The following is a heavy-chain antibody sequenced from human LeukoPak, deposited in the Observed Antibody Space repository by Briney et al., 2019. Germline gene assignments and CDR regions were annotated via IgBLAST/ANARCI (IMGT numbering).Heavy chain of an antibody. J-gene: IGHJ4*02. CDR2: INPNSGAT. CDR1: GSTLTDYY. CDR3: ARVGGGLYGFLTGHDY. D-gene: IGHD3-9*01. Sequence: ASVKVSCKASGSTLTDYYLHWVRQAPGQGLQWMGWINPNSGATHYAQNFQGRVTMTRDTSISTAYMELRSLSSDDTAVYYCARVGGGLYGFLTGHDYWGQGTLVTVSS. V-gene: IGHV1-2*02.